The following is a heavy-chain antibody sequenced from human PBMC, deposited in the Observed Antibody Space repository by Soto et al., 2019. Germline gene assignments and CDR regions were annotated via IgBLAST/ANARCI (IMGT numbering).Heavy chain of an antibody. CDR1: GFTFRKFG. Sequence: PWGSLRLSCVASGFTFRKFGMHWVRQAPGKGLEWVALIKYDGSQKYNIDSVDGRFTVSRHNSKNTLYLQMDSLRTEDTAVYYCARGGGPFMNSVTNPFDYWGQGP. V-gene: IGHV3-30*02. CDR3: ARGGGPFMNSVTNPFDY. CDR2: IKYDGSQK. J-gene: IGHJ4*02. D-gene: IGHD4-17*01.